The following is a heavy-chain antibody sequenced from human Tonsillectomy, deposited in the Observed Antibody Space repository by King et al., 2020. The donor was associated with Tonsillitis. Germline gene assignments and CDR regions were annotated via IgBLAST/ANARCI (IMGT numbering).Heavy chain of an antibody. CDR2: IYYSGST. CDR1: GGSISSYC. J-gene: IGHJ3*02. CDR3: ALEGGSDAFDI. V-gene: IGHV4-59*01. D-gene: IGHD1-1*01. Sequence: VQLQESGPGLVKPSETLSLTCTVSGGSISSYCWSWIRQPPGKGLEWIGYIYYSGSTNYNPSLKSRVTISVDTSKNQFSLKLSSVTAADTAVYYCALEGGSDAFDIWGQGTMVTVSS.